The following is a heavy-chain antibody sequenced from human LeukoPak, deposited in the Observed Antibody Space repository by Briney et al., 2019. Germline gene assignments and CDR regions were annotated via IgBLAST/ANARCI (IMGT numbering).Heavy chain of an antibody. CDR2: INNSGGST. D-gene: IGHD3-10*01. Sequence: GGSLRLSCAASGFTFSSYAMSWVRQAPGKGLEWVSTINNSGGSTYYADSVKGRFTISRDDSKNTLYLQMNSLRAEDTAVYYCAKGRNLGGVGPPPDYWGQGTLVTVSS. CDR1: GFTFSSYA. V-gene: IGHV3-23*01. CDR3: AKGRNLGGVGPPPDY. J-gene: IGHJ4*02.